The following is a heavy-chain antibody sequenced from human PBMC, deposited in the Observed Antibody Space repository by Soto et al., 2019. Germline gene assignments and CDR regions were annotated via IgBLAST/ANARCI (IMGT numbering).Heavy chain of an antibody. V-gene: IGHV4-31*03. CDR1: GGSISSGGYY. Sequence: QVQLQESGPGLVKPSQTLSLTCTVAGGSISSGGYYWSWIRQHPGKGLGWIGYIYYSGSTYYNPSLKRRVTISVDTSKNELSLKLSSVTAADTAGYYCARGTLRFLTDLDYWGQGTLVTVSS. D-gene: IGHD3-3*01. CDR2: IYYSGST. CDR3: ARGTLRFLTDLDY. J-gene: IGHJ4*02.